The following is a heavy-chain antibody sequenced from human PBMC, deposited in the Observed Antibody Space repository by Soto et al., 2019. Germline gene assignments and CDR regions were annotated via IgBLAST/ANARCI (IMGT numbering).Heavy chain of an antibody. J-gene: IGHJ5*02. CDR2: INHSGST. V-gene: IGHV4-34*01. CDR1: GGSFSGYY. Sequence: SETLSLTCAVYGGSFSGYYWSWIRQPPGKGLEWIGEINHSGSTNYNPSLKSRVTISVDTSKNQFSLKLSSVTAADTAVYYCATYRGARISKRWFDPWGQGTLVTVSS. D-gene: IGHD3-10*01. CDR3: ATYRGARISKRWFDP.